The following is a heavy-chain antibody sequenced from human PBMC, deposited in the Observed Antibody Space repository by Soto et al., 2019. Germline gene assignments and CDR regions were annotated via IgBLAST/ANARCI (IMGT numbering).Heavy chain of an antibody. CDR3: ARHTMAITMVRGVTHPRFSDGMDV. CDR1: GGSISSYS. J-gene: IGHJ6*02. D-gene: IGHD3-10*01. V-gene: IGHV4-4*07. CDR2: IYTSGST. Sequence: LSLTCTVSGGSISSYSWSLIRQPAGKGLEWIGRIYTSGSTSYNPSLKSRVTMSVYTSKNQFSLKLSSGTAAHTAVYYCARHTMAITMVRGVTHPRFSDGMDVWGQGTTVTVS.